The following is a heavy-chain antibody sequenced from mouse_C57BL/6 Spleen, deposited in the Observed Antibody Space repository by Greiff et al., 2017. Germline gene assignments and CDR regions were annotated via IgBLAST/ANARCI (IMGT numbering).Heavy chain of an antibody. CDR3: ARNPNYYGSSPFAY. D-gene: IGHD1-1*01. J-gene: IGHJ3*01. CDR1: GYTFTSYW. V-gene: IGHV1-7*01. CDR2: INPSSGYT. Sequence: VQLQESGAELAKPGASVKLSCKASGYTFTSYWMHWVKQRPGQGLEWIGYINPSSGYTKYNQKFKDKATLTADNSSSTAYMQLSRLSYEDSAVYYWARNPNYYGSSPFAYWGQGTLVTVSA.